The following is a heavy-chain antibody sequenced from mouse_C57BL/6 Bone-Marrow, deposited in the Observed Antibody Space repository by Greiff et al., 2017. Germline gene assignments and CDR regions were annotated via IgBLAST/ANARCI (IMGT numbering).Heavy chain of an antibody. D-gene: IGHD3-2*02. J-gene: IGHJ2*01. CDR1: GFTFSDYG. V-gene: IGHV5-17*01. CDR3: AKTAQALYYFDY. CDR2: ISSGSSTI. Sequence: EVQLVESGGGLVKPGGSLKLSCAASGFTFSDYGMHWVRQAPEKGLEWVAYISSGSSTIYYADTVKGRFTISRDNAKKTLFLQMTSLRSEDTAMYYCAKTAQALYYFDYWGQGTTLTVSS.